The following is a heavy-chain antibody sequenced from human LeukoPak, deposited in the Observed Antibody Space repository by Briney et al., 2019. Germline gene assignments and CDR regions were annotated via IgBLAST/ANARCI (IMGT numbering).Heavy chain of an antibody. CDR2: ISAYYGNT. D-gene: IGHD3-3*01. J-gene: IGHJ6*03. CDR3: ARVGYYDFWSGYTPVYYMDV. Sequence: GASVKVSCKASDYTFTSYGISWVRQAPGQGLEWMGWISAYYGNTNYAQKLQGRVTMTTDTSTSTAYMELRSLRSDDTAVYYCARVGYYDFWSGYTPVYYMDVWGKGTTVTVSS. V-gene: IGHV1-18*01. CDR1: DYTFTSYG.